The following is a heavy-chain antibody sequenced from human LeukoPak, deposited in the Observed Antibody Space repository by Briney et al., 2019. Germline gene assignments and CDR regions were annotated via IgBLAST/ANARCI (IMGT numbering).Heavy chain of an antibody. CDR1: GFTFSSYW. CDR3: ARVITGNWHFDL. D-gene: IGHD3-22*01. CDR2: INTDASRT. V-gene: IGHV3-74*01. Sequence: PGGSLRLSCAASGFTFSSYWMHWVRQAPGKGLVWVSRINTDASRTTYADSVEGRFTISRDNAKNTLYLQMNSLRAEDTAVYYCARVITGNWHFDLWGRGTLVTVSS. J-gene: IGHJ2*01.